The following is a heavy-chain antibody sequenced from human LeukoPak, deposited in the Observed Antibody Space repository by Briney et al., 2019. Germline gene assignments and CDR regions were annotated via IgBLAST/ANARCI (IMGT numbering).Heavy chain of an antibody. V-gene: IGHV3-21*01. CDR2: ISGSGSYI. CDR3: ASDRSLIASLYYFDN. CDR1: GITFSAYT. D-gene: IGHD3-22*01. J-gene: IGHJ4*02. Sequence: PGGSLRLSCAASGITFSAYTMNWVRQAPGKGLEWVSSISGSGSYIFYADSVKGRFTISRDNAKNSLYLQMNSLSAEDTAVYYCASDRSLIASLYYFDNWGQGTPVTVSS.